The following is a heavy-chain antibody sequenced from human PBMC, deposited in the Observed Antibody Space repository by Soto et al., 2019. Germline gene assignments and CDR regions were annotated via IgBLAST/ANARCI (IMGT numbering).Heavy chain of an antibody. CDR2: FDPEDGET. CDR1: GYTLTELS. CDR3: ATDNSHYYYDSSGYSLDY. D-gene: IGHD3-22*01. J-gene: IGHJ4*02. Sequence: ASVKVSCKAIGYTLTELSMHWVRQAPGKGLEWMGGFDPEDGETIYAQKFQGRVTMTEDTSTDTAYMELSSLRSEDTAVYYCATDNSHYYYDSSGYSLDYWGQGTLVTVSS. V-gene: IGHV1-24*01.